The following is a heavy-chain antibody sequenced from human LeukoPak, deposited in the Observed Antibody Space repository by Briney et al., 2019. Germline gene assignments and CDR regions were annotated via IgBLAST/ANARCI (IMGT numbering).Heavy chain of an antibody. J-gene: IGHJ3*02. Sequence: PSETLSLTCTVSGGSISSSSYYWGWIRQPPGKGLEWIGSIYYSGSTYYNPSLKSRVTISADTSKNQFSLKLSSVTAADTAVYYCARGQKWLISYDAFDIWGQGTMVTVSS. D-gene: IGHD6-19*01. CDR3: ARGQKWLISYDAFDI. CDR1: GGSISSSSYY. CDR2: IYYSGST. V-gene: IGHV4-39*01.